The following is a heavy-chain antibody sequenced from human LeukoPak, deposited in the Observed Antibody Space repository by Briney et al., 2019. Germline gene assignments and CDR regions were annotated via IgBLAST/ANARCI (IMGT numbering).Heavy chain of an antibody. CDR2: ISYDGSNK. D-gene: IGHD6-6*01. CDR3: ARTGIAARPGAFDI. CDR1: GFTFSSYA. J-gene: IGHJ3*02. Sequence: GWSLRLSCAASGFTFSSYAMHWVRQAPGKGLEWVAVISYDGSNKYYADSVKGRFTISRDNSKNTLYLQMNSLRAEDTAVYYCARTGIAARPGAFDIWGQGTMVTVSS. V-gene: IGHV3-30-3*01.